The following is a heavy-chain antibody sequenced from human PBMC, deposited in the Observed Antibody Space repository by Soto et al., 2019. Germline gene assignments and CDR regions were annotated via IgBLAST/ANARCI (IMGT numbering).Heavy chain of an antibody. CDR3: ARDLRGEDYSGMDF. Sequence: QVQLQESGPGLVKPSQTLSLTCTVSGGSISSGGYYWSWIRQHPGKALEWIGYIYYSGSTYYNPSHKSRVTISVDTSKNLFSLKLSSVTAADTAVYYWARDLRGEDYSGMDFWGQGTTVTVSS. J-gene: IGHJ6*02. V-gene: IGHV4-31*03. D-gene: IGHD2-21*01. CDR1: GGSISSGGYY. CDR2: IYYSGST.